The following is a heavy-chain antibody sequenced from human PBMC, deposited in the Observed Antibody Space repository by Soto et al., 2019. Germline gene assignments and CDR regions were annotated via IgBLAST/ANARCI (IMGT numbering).Heavy chain of an antibody. Sequence: SGPPLVNPTETLTLPCTVSGFSLSHAGMGVSWIRQPPGKALEWLAHIFSSDEKSYRTSLETRLTVSKDTSKSQVVLTMTNMDPLDTATYYCARAVDRAISDIWFDPWGQGTQVTVSS. J-gene: IGHJ5*02. CDR3: ARAVDRAISDIWFDP. CDR2: IFSSDEK. V-gene: IGHV2-26*01. CDR1: GFSLSHAGMG. D-gene: IGHD5-18*01.